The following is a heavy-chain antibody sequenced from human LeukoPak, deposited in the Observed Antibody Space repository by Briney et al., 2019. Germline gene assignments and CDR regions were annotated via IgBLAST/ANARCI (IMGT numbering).Heavy chain of an antibody. CDR1: GXSISSYY. Sequence: SETLSLTCTVSGXSISSYYWSWIRQPPGKGLEWIGYIYYSGSINYNPSLKSRVTISVDTSKNQFSLKVNSVTAADTAVYYCARGNWYLDYWGQGTLVTVSS. V-gene: IGHV4-59*01. CDR2: IYYSGSI. D-gene: IGHD1-1*01. J-gene: IGHJ4*02. CDR3: ARGNWYLDY.